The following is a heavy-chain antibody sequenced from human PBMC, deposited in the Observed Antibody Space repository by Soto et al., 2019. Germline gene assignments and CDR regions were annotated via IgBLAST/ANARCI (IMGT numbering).Heavy chain of an antibody. Sequence: PSETLSLTCAVYGGSFSGYYWSWIRQPPGKGLEWIGEINHSGSTNYNPSLKSRVTISVDTSKNQFSLKLSSVTAADTAVYYCARVYCSGGSCLPNFDYWGQGTLVTVSS. CDR1: GGSFSGYY. CDR2: INHSGST. V-gene: IGHV4-34*01. J-gene: IGHJ4*02. D-gene: IGHD2-15*01. CDR3: ARVYCSGGSCLPNFDY.